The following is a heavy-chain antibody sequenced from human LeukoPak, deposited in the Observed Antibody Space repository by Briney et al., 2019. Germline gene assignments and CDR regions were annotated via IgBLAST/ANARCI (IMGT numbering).Heavy chain of an antibody. Sequence: SETLSLTXTVSGGSISSYYWSWIRQSAGKGLEWIGRIYTSGSTNYNPSLKSRVTMSVDTSKNQFSLKLSSVTAADTAVYYCARVALAGAFDIWAKGQWSPSLQ. CDR2: IYTSGST. CDR3: ARVALAGAFDI. D-gene: IGHD6-19*01. V-gene: IGHV4-4*07. J-gene: IGHJ3*02. CDR1: GGSISSYY.